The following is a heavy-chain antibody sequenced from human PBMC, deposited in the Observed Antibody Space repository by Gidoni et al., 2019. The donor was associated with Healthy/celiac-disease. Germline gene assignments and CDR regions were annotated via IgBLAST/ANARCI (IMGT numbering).Heavy chain of an antibody. CDR3: ARDLNYDDSSGYST. D-gene: IGHD3-22*01. V-gene: IGHV3-21*02. CDR2: ISISSSYI. CDR1: GFTFSSYS. J-gene: IGHJ5*02. Sequence: EVQLVPSGGGLVKPGGSLRLSCAAPGFTFSSYSLNWVRQAPGKGLEWVSSISISSSYIYYADSVKGRFTISRDNAKNSLYLQMNSLRAEDTAVYYCARDLNYDDSSGYSTWGQGTLVTVSS.